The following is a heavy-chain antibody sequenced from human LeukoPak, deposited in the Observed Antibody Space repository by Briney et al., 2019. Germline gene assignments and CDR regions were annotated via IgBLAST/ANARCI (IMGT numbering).Heavy chain of an antibody. J-gene: IGHJ4*02. CDR3: ARSFSSGWYEVYYFDY. CDR1: GFTFSNYE. Sequence: SGGSLRLSCAASGFTFSNYEMNWVRQAPGKGLEWVSYISSSGITTYYADSVKGRFTISRDNAKNSLYLQMNSLRAEDTAVYYCARSFSSGWYEVYYFDYWGQGTLVTVSS. V-gene: IGHV3-48*03. D-gene: IGHD6-19*01. CDR2: ISSSGITT.